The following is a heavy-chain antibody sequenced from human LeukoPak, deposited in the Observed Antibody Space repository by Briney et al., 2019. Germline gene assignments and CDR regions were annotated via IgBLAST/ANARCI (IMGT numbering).Heavy chain of an antibody. Sequence: SATLSLTCTVSGGSISSYYWRWIRQPPGKGLEWIGYIYYSGSTNYNPSLKSRFTISQDTSKNQFSLKLSSVTAADTAVYYCAKNYDSSGYTTFAYWGRGTLVTVSS. CDR3: AKNYDSSGYTTFAY. J-gene: IGHJ4*02. CDR2: IYYSGST. V-gene: IGHV4-59*01. D-gene: IGHD3-22*01. CDR1: GGSISSYY.